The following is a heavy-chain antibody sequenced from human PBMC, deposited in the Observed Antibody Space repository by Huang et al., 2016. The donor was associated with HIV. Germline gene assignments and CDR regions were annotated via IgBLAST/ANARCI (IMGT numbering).Heavy chain of an antibody. J-gene: IGHJ4*02. CDR1: GFTFGHYW. Sequence: MVESGGGLVQPGGSLRLSCSASGFTFGHYWMTWVRQAPGKGLQWLTNIRTDGVGTYCAAAVMGRFTTSRDNARNSVYLQMDNLRVDDTAVYYCGRASAYREYGADFWGQGTLVTVSS. V-gene: IGHV3-7*04. D-gene: IGHD4-17*01. CDR2: IRTDGVGT. CDR3: GRASAYREYGADF.